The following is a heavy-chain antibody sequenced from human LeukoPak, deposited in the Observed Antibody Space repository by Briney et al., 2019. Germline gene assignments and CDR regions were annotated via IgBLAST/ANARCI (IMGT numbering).Heavy chain of an antibody. V-gene: IGHV1-18*01. D-gene: IGHD2-15*01. CDR1: GYTLTNYN. CDR2: INTHKGHT. CDR3: AREFGHCSGDNCFYFFDL. Sequence: ASVKVSCKASGYTLTNYNISWVRQAPGQGLEWMGWINTHKGHTNFLQKFQGRVTVTTDISTNTAYMELRRLRSGDTAVYYCAREFGHCSGDNCFYFFDLWGQGSQVIVSS. J-gene: IGHJ4*02.